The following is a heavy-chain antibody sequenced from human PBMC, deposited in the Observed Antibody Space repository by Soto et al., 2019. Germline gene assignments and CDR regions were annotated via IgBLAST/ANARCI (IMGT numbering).Heavy chain of an antibody. Sequence: ASVKVSCKASGYTFTSYYMHWVRQAPGQGLEWMGIINPSGGSTSYAQKFQGRVTMTRDTSTSTVYMELSSLRSEDTAVYYCARSMVRGVTRYYYYGMDVWGQGTTVTVSS. CDR1: GYTFTSYY. CDR3: ARSMVRGVTRYYYYGMDV. J-gene: IGHJ6*02. V-gene: IGHV1-46*01. D-gene: IGHD3-10*01. CDR2: INPSGGST.